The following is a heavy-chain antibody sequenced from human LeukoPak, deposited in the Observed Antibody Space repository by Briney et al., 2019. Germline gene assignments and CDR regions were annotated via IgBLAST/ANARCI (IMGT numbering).Heavy chain of an antibody. CDR1: GFTFSSYG. V-gene: IGHV3-48*01. CDR3: TGNYYGSGSYADFDY. Sequence: GGSLRPSCAASGFTFSSYGMTWVRQAPGKGLEWVSYISSSSSTIYYADSVKGRFTISRDNAKNSLYLQLNSLRAEDTAVYYCTGNYYGSGSYADFDYWGQGTLVTVSS. D-gene: IGHD3-10*01. J-gene: IGHJ4*02. CDR2: ISSSSSTI.